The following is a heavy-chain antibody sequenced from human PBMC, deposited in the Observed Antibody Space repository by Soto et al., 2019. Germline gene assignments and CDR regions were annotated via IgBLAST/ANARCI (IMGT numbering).Heavy chain of an antibody. CDR1: GFTFSDSV. Sequence: LRLSCLGSGFTFSDSVMAWVRQAPGKGLEWLSVMSGDGRTRYALSVTGRFTISRDNSKNTLYLQMRSLRAEDAAAYYCVKWHTSNFDSLPFTGFDFWGQGTQVTVS. CDR3: VKWHTSNFDSLPFTGFDF. D-gene: IGHD3-22*01. V-gene: IGHV3-23*01. J-gene: IGHJ4*02. CDR2: MSGDGRT.